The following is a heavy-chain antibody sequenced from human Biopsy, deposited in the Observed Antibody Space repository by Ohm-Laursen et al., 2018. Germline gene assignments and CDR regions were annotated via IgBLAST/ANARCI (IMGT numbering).Heavy chain of an antibody. V-gene: IGHV1-69*06. CDR2: NIPILGTG. D-gene: IGHD6-19*01. Sequence: SVKVSCKVPGGTFSNYGVNWVRQAPGQGLEWLGGNIPILGTGNYAQKFQDRVTVAADTSTSTATMELRSLRSDDTAVYYCALQSVAQMKNFDYWGQGTLVTVSS. J-gene: IGHJ4*02. CDR1: GGTFSNYG. CDR3: ALQSVAQMKNFDY.